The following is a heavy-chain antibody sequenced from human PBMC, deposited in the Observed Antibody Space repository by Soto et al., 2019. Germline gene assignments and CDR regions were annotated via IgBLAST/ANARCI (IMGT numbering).Heavy chain of an antibody. Sequence: EVQLEESGGGLVQPGGSLRLSCAASGFTFSSYDMHWVRQVTGKGLEWVSAIGAAGDTYYPDSVKGRFTISRENAKNSLYLQMNSLRAEDTAVYYCASGGWGSSWYEGGSRIDYWGQGTLVTVSS. CDR1: GFTFSSYD. CDR3: ASGGWGSSWYEGGSRIDY. CDR2: IGAAGDT. V-gene: IGHV3-13*01. D-gene: IGHD6-13*01. J-gene: IGHJ4*02.